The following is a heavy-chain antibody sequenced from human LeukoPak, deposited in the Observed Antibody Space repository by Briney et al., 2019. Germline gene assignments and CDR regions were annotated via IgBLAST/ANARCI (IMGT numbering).Heavy chain of an antibody. V-gene: IGHV4-59*01. CDR1: GVSISIYY. Sequence: SETLSLTCTVSGVSISIYYWSWIRQPPGKGLEWIGYIYYSGSTNYNPSLKSRVTISVDTSKNQFSLKLSSVTAADTAVYYCARAEGYSSSSLKYNWFGPWGQGTLVTVSS. CDR3: ARAEGYSSSSLKYNWFGP. CDR2: IYYSGST. J-gene: IGHJ5*02. D-gene: IGHD6-6*01.